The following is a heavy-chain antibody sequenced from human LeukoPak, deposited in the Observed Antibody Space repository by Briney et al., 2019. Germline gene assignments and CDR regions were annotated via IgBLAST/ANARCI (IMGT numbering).Heavy chain of an antibody. CDR2: IYSSGST. J-gene: IGHJ4*02. CDR1: GXSGXSXXXXXXX. V-gene: IGHV4-61*08. Sequence: SETLSLTCTVSGXSGXSXXXXXXXXSWXXXXXGXGLXWXGYIYSSGSTNYHPSLKSRVTISVDTSKNQFSLKLSSVTAADTAVYYCARDYGGKFDYWGQGTPVTVSS. D-gene: IGHD4-17*01. CDR3: ARDYGGKFDY.